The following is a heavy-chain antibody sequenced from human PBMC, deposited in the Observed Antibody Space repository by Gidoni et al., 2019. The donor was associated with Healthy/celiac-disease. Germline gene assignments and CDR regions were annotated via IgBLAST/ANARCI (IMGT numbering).Heavy chain of an antibody. Sequence: QVQLVESGGGVVQPGRSLRLSCAASGFTFSSYGMHWVRQAPGKGLEWVAVIWYDGSNKYYADSVKGRFTISRDNSKNTLDLQMNSLRAEDTAVYYCARDGTYYDFWSGYYTSTYYYYGMDVWGQGTTVTVSS. CDR3: ARDGTYYDFWSGYYTSTYYYYGMDV. J-gene: IGHJ6*02. CDR2: IWYDGSNK. D-gene: IGHD3-3*01. V-gene: IGHV3-33*01. CDR1: GFTFSSYG.